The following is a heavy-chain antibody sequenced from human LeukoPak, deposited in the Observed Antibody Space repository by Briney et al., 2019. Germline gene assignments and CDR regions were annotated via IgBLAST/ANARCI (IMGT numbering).Heavy chain of an antibody. J-gene: IGHJ5*02. Sequence: GGSLRLSCAASGFTFSSYSMNWVRQAPGKGLEWVSSISSSSSYIYCADSVKGRFTISRDNAKNSLYLQMNSLRAEDTAVYYCARDSPVVVPMIVAPGEDWFDPWGQGTLVTVSS. D-gene: IGHD3-22*01. CDR3: ARDSPVVVPMIVAPGEDWFDP. CDR2: ISSSSSYI. V-gene: IGHV3-21*01. CDR1: GFTFSSYS.